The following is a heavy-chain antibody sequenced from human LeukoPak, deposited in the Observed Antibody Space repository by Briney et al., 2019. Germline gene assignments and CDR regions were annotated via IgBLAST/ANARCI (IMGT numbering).Heavy chain of an antibody. CDR1: GGSISSYY. CDR3: ARAGGSGSFLYYFDY. D-gene: IGHD3-10*01. Sequence: SETLSLTCTVSGGSISSYYWSWIRQPAGKGLEWIGRIYTSGSTNYNPSLKSRVTMSVDTSKNQFSLKLSSVTAADTAVYYCARAGGSGSFLYYFDYWGQETLVTVSS. J-gene: IGHJ4*02. CDR2: IYTSGST. V-gene: IGHV4-4*07.